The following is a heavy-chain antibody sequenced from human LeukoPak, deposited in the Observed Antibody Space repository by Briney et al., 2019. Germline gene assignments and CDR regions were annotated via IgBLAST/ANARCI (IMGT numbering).Heavy chain of an antibody. Sequence: SETLSLPCTVSGGSISSSSYYWGWIRQPPGKGLEWIGSIYYSGSTYYNPSLKSRVTISVDTSKNQFSLKLSSVTAADTAVYYCARVPGRYYYYYYMDVWGKGTTVTVSS. CDR1: GGSISSSSYY. J-gene: IGHJ6*03. CDR2: IYYSGST. CDR3: ARVPGRYYYYYYMDV. V-gene: IGHV4-39*07. D-gene: IGHD1-1*01.